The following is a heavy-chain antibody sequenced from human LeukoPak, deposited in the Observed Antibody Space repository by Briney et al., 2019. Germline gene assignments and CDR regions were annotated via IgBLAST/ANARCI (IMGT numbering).Heavy chain of an antibody. CDR2: MNPNSGNT. CDR1: GYTFTSYD. D-gene: IGHD3-22*01. Sequence: ASVKVSCTASGYTFTSYDINWVRQATGQALEWMGWMNPNSGNTGYAQKFQGRVTMTRNTSISTAYMELSSLRSEDTAVYYCARGPYYYDSSGYYYAEYFQHWGQGTLVTVSS. J-gene: IGHJ1*01. V-gene: IGHV1-8*01. CDR3: ARGPYYYDSSGYYYAEYFQH.